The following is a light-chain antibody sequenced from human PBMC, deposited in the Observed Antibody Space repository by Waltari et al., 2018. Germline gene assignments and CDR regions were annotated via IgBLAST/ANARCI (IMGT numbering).Light chain of an antibody. CDR1: QSVSSY. J-gene: IGKJ4*02. CDR2: AAS. V-gene: IGKV3-11*01. Sequence: EIVXTQSPATLSXXPGERATLSCRASQSVSSYLVWYQQKPGQAPRLLIYAASNRATGIPARXSGSGSGXDFTLIISXLEPEDSXDXYCQQRSSWPLTFGGGXKVEI. CDR3: QQRSSWPLT.